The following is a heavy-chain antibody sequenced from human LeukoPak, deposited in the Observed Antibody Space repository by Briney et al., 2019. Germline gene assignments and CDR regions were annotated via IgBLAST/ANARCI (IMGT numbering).Heavy chain of an antibody. Sequence: ASAKVSCKVSGYTLTELSMHWVRQAPGKGLEWMGGFDPEDGETIYAQKFQGRVTMTGDTSTDTAYMELSSLRSEDTAVYYCATVYDYVWGSYRYSLDYWGQGTLVTVSS. CDR2: FDPEDGET. CDR3: ATVYDYVWGSYRYSLDY. V-gene: IGHV1-24*01. D-gene: IGHD3-16*02. J-gene: IGHJ4*02. CDR1: GYTLTELS.